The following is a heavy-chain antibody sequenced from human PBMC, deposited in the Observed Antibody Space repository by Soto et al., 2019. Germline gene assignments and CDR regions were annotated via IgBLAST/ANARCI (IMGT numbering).Heavy chain of an antibody. V-gene: IGHV4-30-4*08. Sequence: PSETLSLTCTVSGGSISSGGYYWSWIRQHPGKGLEWIGYIYYSGSTYYNPSLKSRVTISVDTSKNQFSLKLSSVTAADTAVYYCARVVVITSAFDIWGQGTMVTVSS. D-gene: IGHD3-22*01. CDR1: GGSISSGGYY. CDR3: ARVVVITSAFDI. CDR2: IYYSGST. J-gene: IGHJ3*02.